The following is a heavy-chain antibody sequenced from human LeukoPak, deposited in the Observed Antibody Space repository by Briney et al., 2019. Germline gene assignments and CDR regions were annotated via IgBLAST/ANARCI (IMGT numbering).Heavy chain of an antibody. CDR2: INQDGTEK. J-gene: IGHJ4*02. Sequence: GGPLRLSCAASGFSFRSHWMSWVRQAPGKGLEWVANINQDGTEKYYVDSVKGRFTISRDNAKNSLYLQMNSLRAEDTAVYCCARDGVAEGIYFDCWGQGNLVTVSS. CDR3: ARDGVAEGIYFDC. CDR1: GFSFRSHW. D-gene: IGHD3-16*01. V-gene: IGHV3-7*01.